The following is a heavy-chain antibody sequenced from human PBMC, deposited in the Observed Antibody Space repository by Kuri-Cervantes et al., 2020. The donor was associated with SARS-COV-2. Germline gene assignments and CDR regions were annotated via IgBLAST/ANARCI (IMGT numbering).Heavy chain of an antibody. CDR2: IYSGGGT. CDR1: GFTVSSNY. Sequence: GGSLRLSCAASGFTVSSNYMSWVRQAAGKGLEWVSVIYSGGGTYYADSVKGRFTISRDNYKNTLYLQMNSLRAEDTAVYYCARRESWKGDFDIWGQGTMVTVSS. J-gene: IGHJ3*02. CDR3: ARRESWKGDFDI. V-gene: IGHV3-53*01. D-gene: IGHD1-1*01.